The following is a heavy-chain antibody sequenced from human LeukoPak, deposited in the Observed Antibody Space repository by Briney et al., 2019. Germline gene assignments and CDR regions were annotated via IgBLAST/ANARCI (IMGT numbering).Heavy chain of an antibody. J-gene: IGHJ4*02. V-gene: IGHV4-59*01. CDR3: ARQSVAVAGTYDY. CDR2: IYYSGST. Sequence: SETLSLTCTVSGGSISSYYWSWIRQPPGKGLGWIGYIYYSGSTNYNPSLKSRVTISVDTSKNQFSLKLSSVTAADTAVYYCARQSVAVAGTYDYWGQGTLVTVSS. D-gene: IGHD6-19*01. CDR1: GGSISSYY.